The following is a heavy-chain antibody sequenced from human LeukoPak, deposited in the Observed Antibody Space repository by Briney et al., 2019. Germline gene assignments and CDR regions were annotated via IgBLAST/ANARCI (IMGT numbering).Heavy chain of an antibody. Sequence: ASVKVSCKASGGTFSSYDINWVRQATGQGLEWMGWVNPNSGNTGYAQKFQGRVTMTRNTSISTAYMELSSLRSEDTAVYYCARGRGVRGVRHPNDYWGQGTLVTVSS. D-gene: IGHD3-10*01. CDR2: VNPNSGNT. CDR3: ARGRGVRGVRHPNDY. V-gene: IGHV1-8*02. J-gene: IGHJ4*02. CDR1: GGTFSSYD.